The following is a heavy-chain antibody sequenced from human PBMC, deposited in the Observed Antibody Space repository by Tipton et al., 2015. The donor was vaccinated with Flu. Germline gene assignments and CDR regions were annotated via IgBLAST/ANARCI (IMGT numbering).Heavy chain of an antibody. CDR1: GGSISRSHYS. J-gene: IGHJ4*02. CDR2: IYYSGST. V-gene: IGHV4-39*07. Sequence: TLSLTCTVSGGSISRSHYSWGWIRQPPGKGLEWIGNIYYSGSTYYNPSLKSRVTMSVDTSKNQFSLKLSSVTAADTAVYYCACRGSCYHWGQGTLVTVSS. CDR3: ACRGSCYH. D-gene: IGHD1-26*01.